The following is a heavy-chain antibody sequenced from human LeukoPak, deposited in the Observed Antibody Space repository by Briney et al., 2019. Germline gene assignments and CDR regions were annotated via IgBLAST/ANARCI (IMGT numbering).Heavy chain of an antibody. CDR1: GFTFSSYA. CDR3: ARGGFDSSGHYDYFDY. Sequence: GGSLRLSCAASGFTFSSYAMHLVRQAPGKGLEWVAVISYDGSNKYYADSVKGRFTISRDNSKNTLYLQMNSLRAEDTAVYYCARGGFDSSGHYDYFDYWGQGALVTVSS. CDR2: ISYDGSNK. V-gene: IGHV3-30-3*01. D-gene: IGHD3-22*01. J-gene: IGHJ4*02.